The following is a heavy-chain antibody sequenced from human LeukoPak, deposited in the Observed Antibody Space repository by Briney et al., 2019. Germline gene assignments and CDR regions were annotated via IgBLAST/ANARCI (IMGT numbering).Heavy chain of an antibody. J-gene: IGHJ4*02. CDR2: IYYSGST. CDR1: GGSINSYF. CDR3: ARLPYSSGWYVY. D-gene: IGHD6-19*01. Sequence: SETLSVTCSVSGGSINSYFWSWIRQPPGKGLEWIGYIYYSGSTNYNPSLESRVTISVDTSKNQFSLKLSSVTASDTAVYYCARLPYSSGWYVYWGQGILVTVSS. V-gene: IGHV4-59*01.